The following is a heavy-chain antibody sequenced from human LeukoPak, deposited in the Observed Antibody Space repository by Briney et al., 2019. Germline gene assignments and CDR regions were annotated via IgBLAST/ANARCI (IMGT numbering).Heavy chain of an antibody. Sequence: GGSLRLSCVASGFTFSNYWMHWVRQAPGKGLVWVSRIKTDGSRTNYADSVKGRFTISRDNAKNSLYLQMNSLRAEDTALYYCAKDGTYYYDSSGYWGYFDYWGQGTLVTVSS. D-gene: IGHD3-22*01. CDR3: AKDGTYYYDSSGYWGYFDY. V-gene: IGHV3-74*01. J-gene: IGHJ4*02. CDR2: IKTDGSRT. CDR1: GFTFSNYW.